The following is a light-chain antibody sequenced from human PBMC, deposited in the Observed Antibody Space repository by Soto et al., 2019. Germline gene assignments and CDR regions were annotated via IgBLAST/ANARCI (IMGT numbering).Light chain of an antibody. V-gene: IGLV1-36*01. CDR1: SSDIGSNA. Sequence: QSVLTQPPSVSEAPRQRVTISCSGSSSDIGSNAVYWYQQLPGEAPKLLIYYDDLLPSGVSDRFSGSKSGTSASLAISGLQSEDEADYYCAAWDDSLNGGVFGGGTKLTVL. CDR2: YDD. CDR3: AAWDDSLNGGV. J-gene: IGLJ3*02.